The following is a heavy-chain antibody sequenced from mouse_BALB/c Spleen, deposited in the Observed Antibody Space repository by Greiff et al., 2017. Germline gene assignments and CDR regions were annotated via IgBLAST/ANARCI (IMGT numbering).Heavy chain of an antibody. D-gene: IGHD2-10*02. CDR3: ARTLYGNYVWFAY. Sequence: EVQLQESGGGLVKPGGSLKLSCAASGFTFSDYYMYWVRQTPEKRLEWVATISDGGSYTYYPDSVKGRFTISRDNAKNNLYLQMSSLKSEDTAMYYCARTLYGNYVWFAYWGQGTLVTVSA. CDR1: GFTFSDYY. J-gene: IGHJ3*01. CDR2: ISDGGSYT. V-gene: IGHV5-4*02.